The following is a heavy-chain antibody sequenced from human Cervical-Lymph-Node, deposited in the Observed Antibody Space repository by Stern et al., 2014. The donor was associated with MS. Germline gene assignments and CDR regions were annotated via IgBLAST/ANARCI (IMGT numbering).Heavy chain of an antibody. CDR1: GFTFSSYS. Sequence: EVQLVESGGGLVKPGGSLRLSCAASGFTFSSYSMNWVRQAPGKGLEWVSSISSSSSYIYYAASVKGRFTISRDNAKNSLYLQMNSLRAEDTAVYYCAMETYYYDSSGYYWGQGTLVTVSS. V-gene: IGHV3-21*01. J-gene: IGHJ4*02. CDR2: ISSSSSYI. D-gene: IGHD3-22*01. CDR3: AMETYYYDSSGYY.